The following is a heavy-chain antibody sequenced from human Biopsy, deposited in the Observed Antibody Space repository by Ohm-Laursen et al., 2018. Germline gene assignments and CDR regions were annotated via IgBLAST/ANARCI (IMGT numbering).Heavy chain of an antibody. CDR2: IFYSANT. V-gene: IGHV4-31*03. CDR3: ARLGSGDYFPTFFDF. Sequence: SETLSLTCTVSGVSINGGRYYWNWIRHHPGKGLEWIGNIFYSANTYYNPSLKSRVTISVDTSKNQFSLELSSMTAADTAVYYCARLGSGDYFPTFFDFWGQGALVTVSS. D-gene: IGHD5-12*01. CDR1: GVSINGGRYY. J-gene: IGHJ4*02.